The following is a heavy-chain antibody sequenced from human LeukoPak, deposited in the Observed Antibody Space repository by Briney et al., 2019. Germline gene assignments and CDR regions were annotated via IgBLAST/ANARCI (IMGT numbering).Heavy chain of an antibody. CDR2: ISAYNGNT. CDR3: AREVGGGSYFWGYYMDV. D-gene: IGHD1-26*01. CDR1: GYTFTSYG. V-gene: IGHV1-18*01. J-gene: IGHJ6*03. Sequence: ASVKVSCKASGYTFTSYGISWVRQAPGQGLEWMGWISAYNGNTNYAQKLQGRVTMTTDTSTSTAYMELRSLRSDDTAVYYCAREVGGGSYFWGYYMDVWGKGTTVTVSS.